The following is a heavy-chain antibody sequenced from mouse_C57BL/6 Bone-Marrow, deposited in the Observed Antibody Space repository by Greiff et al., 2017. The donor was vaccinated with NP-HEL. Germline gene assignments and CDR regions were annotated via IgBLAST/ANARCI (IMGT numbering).Heavy chain of an antibody. CDR3: ARVYYGSSYDWYFDV. D-gene: IGHD1-1*01. CDR2: ISSGSSTI. Sequence: VMLVESGGGLVKPGGSLKLSCAASGFTFSDYGMHWVRQAPEKGLEWVAYISSGSSTIYYADTVKGRFTISRDNAKNTLFLQMTSLRSEDTAMYYCARVYYGSSYDWYFDVWGTGTTVTVSS. CDR1: GFTFSDYG. J-gene: IGHJ1*03. V-gene: IGHV5-17*01.